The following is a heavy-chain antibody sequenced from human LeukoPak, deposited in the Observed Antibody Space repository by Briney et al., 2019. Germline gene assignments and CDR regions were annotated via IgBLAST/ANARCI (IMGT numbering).Heavy chain of an antibody. CDR2: IYYSGST. CDR3: ARAIYGSGSYYKIREAISWFDP. CDR1: GGSISSSSYY. D-gene: IGHD3-10*01. Sequence: PSETLSLTCTVSGGSISSSSYYWGWIRQPPGKGLEWIGSIYYSGSTYYNPSLKSRGTISVDRSKNQFSLKLSSVTAADTAVYYCARAIYGSGSYYKIREAISWFDPWGQGTLVTVSS. J-gene: IGHJ5*02. V-gene: IGHV4-39*07.